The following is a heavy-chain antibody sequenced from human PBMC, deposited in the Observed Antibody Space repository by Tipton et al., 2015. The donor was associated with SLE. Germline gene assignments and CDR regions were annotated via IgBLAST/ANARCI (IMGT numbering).Heavy chain of an antibody. Sequence: TLSLTCTVSGGSISNYYWSWIRQPPGKGLEWIGYIYYSGTTNYNPSLRSRVTISVDTSKNQFSLNITSVTAADTAVYYCASGPLRYGDAFDIWGPGTLVTVSS. CDR2: IYYSGTT. J-gene: IGHJ3*02. CDR1: GGSISNYY. V-gene: IGHV4-59*01. CDR3: ASGPLRYGDAFDI. D-gene: IGHD3/OR15-3a*01.